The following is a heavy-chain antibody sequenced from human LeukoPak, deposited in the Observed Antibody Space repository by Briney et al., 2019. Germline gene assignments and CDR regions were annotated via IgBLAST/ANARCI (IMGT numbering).Heavy chain of an antibody. CDR3: ARKYYYDSSGYGMDV. Sequence: PGGSLRLSCAASGFTFSSYWMHWVRQAPGKGLVWVSRINSDGSSTSYADSVKGRFTISRDNAKNTLYLQMNSLRAEDTAVYYCARKYYYDSSGYGMDVWGQGTTVTVSS. J-gene: IGHJ6*02. V-gene: IGHV3-74*01. CDR2: INSDGSST. CDR1: GFTFSSYW. D-gene: IGHD3-22*01.